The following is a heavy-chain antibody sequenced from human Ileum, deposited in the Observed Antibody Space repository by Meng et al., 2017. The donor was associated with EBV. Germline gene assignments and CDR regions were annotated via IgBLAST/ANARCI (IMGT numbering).Heavy chain of an antibody. CDR2: IYHSGST. J-gene: IGHJ4*02. CDR1: SSSSRLRYG. D-gene: IGHD6-19*01. V-gene: IGHV4-4*02. Sequence: RQEAGPGSVEPSGPLSFHCAASSSSSRLRYGGSGVRPPPGKGLEWIGDIYHSGSTNYNPSLKSRVTISVDKSKNQFSLNLSSVTAADTAVYYCARVGQWLPIDYWGQGTLVTVSS. CDR3: ARVGQWLPIDY.